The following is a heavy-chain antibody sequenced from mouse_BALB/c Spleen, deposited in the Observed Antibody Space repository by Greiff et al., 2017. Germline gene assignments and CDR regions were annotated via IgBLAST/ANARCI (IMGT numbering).Heavy chain of an antibody. J-gene: IGHJ4*01. Sequence: DVKLVESGGGLVKPGGSLKLSCAASGFTFSSYTMSWVRQTPEKRLEWVATISSGGGNTYYPDSVKGRFTISRDNAKNNLYLQMSSLRSEDTALYYCARSPSYDGYYVGYAMDYWGQGTSVTVSS. CDR3: ARSPSYDGYYVGYAMDY. CDR2: ISSGGGNT. V-gene: IGHV5-9*03. D-gene: IGHD2-3*01. CDR1: GFTFSSYT.